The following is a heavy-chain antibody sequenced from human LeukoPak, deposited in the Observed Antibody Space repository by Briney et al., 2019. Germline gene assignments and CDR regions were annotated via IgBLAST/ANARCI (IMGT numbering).Heavy chain of an antibody. Sequence: GGSLRLSCAASGFTFSTYRMTWVRQAPGKGLEWVSSISSSSSFISYADSVKGRFTISRDNAKNSLSLQMNGLRAEDTAVYYCVRESGSGLTQGYFQHWGQGAQITVSS. J-gene: IGHJ1*01. V-gene: IGHV3-21*06. CDR3: VRESGSGLTQGYFQH. D-gene: IGHD6-19*01. CDR1: GFTFSTYR. CDR2: ISSSSSFI.